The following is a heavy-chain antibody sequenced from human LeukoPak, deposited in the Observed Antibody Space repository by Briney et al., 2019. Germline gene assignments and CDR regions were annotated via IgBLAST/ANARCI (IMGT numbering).Heavy chain of an antibody. J-gene: IGHJ5*02. Sequence: GGSLRLSCAASGFTFSSYAMSWVRQAPGKGLEWVSAISGSGGSTYYADSVKGRFIISRDNSKNTLYLQMNSLRAEDTAVYYCARTSTVTTRLQFDPWGQGTLVTVSS. CDR3: ARTSTVTTRLQFDP. CDR1: GFTFSSYA. CDR2: ISGSGGST. D-gene: IGHD4-17*01. V-gene: IGHV3-23*01.